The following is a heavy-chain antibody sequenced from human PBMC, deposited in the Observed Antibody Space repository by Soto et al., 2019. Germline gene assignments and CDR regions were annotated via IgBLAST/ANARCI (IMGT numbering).Heavy chain of an antibody. V-gene: IGHV3-21*01. J-gene: IGHJ4*02. D-gene: IGHD1-26*01. CDR3: ARDLVGATI. CDR2: ISSSSNYI. Sequence: ETQLVESGGGLVKPGGSLRLSCAASGFTFSSYSMNWVRQAPGKGLEWVSSISSSSNYIYYADSVKGRFTISRDNAKNSLYLQMNSLRAEDTAVYYCARDLVGATIWGQGTLVTVSS. CDR1: GFTFSSYS.